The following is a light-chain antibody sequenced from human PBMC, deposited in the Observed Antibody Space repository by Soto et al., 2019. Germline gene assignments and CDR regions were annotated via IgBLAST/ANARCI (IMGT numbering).Light chain of an antibody. Sequence: QSALTQPASVSGSPGQSITLSCTGTSSDIGGYDYVSWYQRHPGKAPKLIIYDVNNRPSGVSSRFSGSKSGNTASLTISGLQAEDEADHYCTSYASGSSHVVFGGGTKLTVL. CDR1: SSDIGGYDY. CDR3: TSYASGSSHVV. CDR2: DVN. J-gene: IGLJ2*01. V-gene: IGLV2-14*01.